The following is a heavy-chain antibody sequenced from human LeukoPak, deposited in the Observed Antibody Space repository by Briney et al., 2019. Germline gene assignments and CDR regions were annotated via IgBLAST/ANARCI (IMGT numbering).Heavy chain of an antibody. CDR1: GYTFTGYY. V-gene: IGHV1-2*02. D-gene: IGHD3-9*01. J-gene: IGHJ3*01. Sequence: ASVKVSCKASGYTFTGYYMHWVRQAPGQGPEWMGRINPNSGGTNYAQKFQGRVTMTRDTSISTAYMELSRLRSDDTAVYYCARWYYDILTGYRAPHDWGQGTMVTVSS. CDR2: INPNSGGT. CDR3: ARWYYDILTGYRAPHD.